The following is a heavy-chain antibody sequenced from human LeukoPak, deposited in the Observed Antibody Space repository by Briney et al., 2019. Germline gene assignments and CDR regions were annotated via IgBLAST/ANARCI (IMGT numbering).Heavy chain of an antibody. J-gene: IGHJ4*02. V-gene: IGHV3-74*01. Sequence: GGSLRLSCAASGFTFSSYWMHWVRQAPGKGLVRVSRINSDGSTTSYADSVKGRFTISRDNAKHTLYLQMNSLRPEDTAVYFCARDLSEYGWFGELYYWGQGTLVTVSS. D-gene: IGHD3-10*01. CDR3: ARDLSEYGWFGELYY. CDR1: GFTFSSYW. CDR2: INSDGSTT.